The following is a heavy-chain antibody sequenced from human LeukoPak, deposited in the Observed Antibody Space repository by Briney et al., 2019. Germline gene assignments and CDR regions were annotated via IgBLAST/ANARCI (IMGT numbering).Heavy chain of an antibody. Sequence: SETLSLXCAVYGESFSGYYWSWIRQPPGKGLEWIGEINHSGRTNYNPSLKSRVTISVDTSKSQFSLKLSSVTAADTAVYYCARLDAYSSSSNYYYYMDVWGKGTTVTVSS. D-gene: IGHD6-6*01. CDR1: GESFSGYY. J-gene: IGHJ6*03. CDR2: INHSGRT. V-gene: IGHV4-34*01. CDR3: ARLDAYSSSSNYYYYMDV.